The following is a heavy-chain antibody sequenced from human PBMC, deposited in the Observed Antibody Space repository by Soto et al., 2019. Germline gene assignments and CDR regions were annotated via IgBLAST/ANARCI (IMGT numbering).Heavy chain of an antibody. V-gene: IGHV1-58*01. CDR1: GFTFSSSA. J-gene: IGHJ5*02. D-gene: IGHD3-9*01. CDR2: IVVGSGNT. CDR3: AAFDPGPMGFDP. Sequence: SVKVSCKASGFTFSSSAVQWVRQARGQRLEWIGKIVVGSGNTNYAQKFQERVTITRDVSTSTAYMELSSLRSEDTAFYYCAAFDPGPMGFDPWGQGTLVTVSS.